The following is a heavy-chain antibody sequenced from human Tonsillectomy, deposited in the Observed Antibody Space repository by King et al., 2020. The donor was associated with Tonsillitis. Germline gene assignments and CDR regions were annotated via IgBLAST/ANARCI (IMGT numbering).Heavy chain of an antibody. CDR2: ISFDGNYP. D-gene: IGHD5-24*01. V-gene: IGHV3-30*18. CDR3: AKDLEAEPSMAEPLDP. Sequence: QLVQSGGGVVHPGTSLRLSCAASGFSFNNYGMHWLRQAPGKGLEWLAVISFDGNYPYYADSVKGRFTVSRDNSKNTVYLQMGSVTTDDTAVYYCAKDLEAEPSMAEPLDPWGQGTLVTVSS. CDR1: GFSFNNYG. J-gene: IGHJ5*02.